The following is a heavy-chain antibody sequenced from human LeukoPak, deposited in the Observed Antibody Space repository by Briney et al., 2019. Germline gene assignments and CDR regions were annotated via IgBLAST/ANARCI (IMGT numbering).Heavy chain of an antibody. CDR2: IWYDGSNK. Sequence: GGSLRLSCSASGFSFSTHNMHWVRQAPGKGLEWVAVIWYDGSNKYYADSVKGRFTISRDNSKNTLYLQMNSLRAEDTAVYYCAREGEYYCSGGSCYSGIHFDYWGQGTLVTVSS. J-gene: IGHJ4*02. CDR1: GFSFSTHN. V-gene: IGHV3-33*08. CDR3: AREGEYYCSGGSCYSGIHFDY. D-gene: IGHD2-15*01.